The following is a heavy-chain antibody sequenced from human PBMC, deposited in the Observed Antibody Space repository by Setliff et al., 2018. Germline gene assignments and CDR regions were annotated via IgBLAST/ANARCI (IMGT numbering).Heavy chain of an antibody. Sequence: GASVKVSCKASGYSFTGYYMHWVRQAPGQGLEWMGIIHTGGGSASYAQKFQGRVAMTSDTSTSTVYMEVNSVRSDDTAIYYCARGGMAAAGRKGVFEYWGQGTQVTSPQ. CDR1: GYSFTGYY. D-gene: IGHD6-13*01. V-gene: IGHV1-46*01. J-gene: IGHJ4*02. CDR2: IHTGGGSA. CDR3: ARGGMAAAGRKGVFEY.